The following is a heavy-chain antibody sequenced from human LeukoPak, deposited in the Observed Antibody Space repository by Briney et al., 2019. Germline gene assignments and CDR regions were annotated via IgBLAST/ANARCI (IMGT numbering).Heavy chain of an antibody. Sequence: GGSLRLSCAASGFTFSTYNMNWVRQAPGKGLEWLSYISSSRSTIYYADSVKGRFTISRDNAKNSLYLQMNSLRAEDTAVYYCAAETWEYDSSGYYPPNDAFDIWGQGTMVTVSS. V-gene: IGHV3-48*01. J-gene: IGHJ3*02. D-gene: IGHD3-22*01. CDR2: ISSSRSTI. CDR3: AAETWEYDSSGYYPPNDAFDI. CDR1: GFTFSTYN.